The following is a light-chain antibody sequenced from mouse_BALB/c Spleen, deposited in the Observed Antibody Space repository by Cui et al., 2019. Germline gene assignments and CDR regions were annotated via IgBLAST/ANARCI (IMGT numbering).Light chain of an antibody. CDR2: LTS. CDR3: QQWSSNPWT. J-gene: IGKJ1*01. Sequence: QIVLTQSPALMSASPGEKVNMTCSASSSVSYMYWYQQKPRSSPKPWIYLTSNLASGVPARFSGSGSGTSYSLTISSMEAEDAATYYCQQWSSNPWTFGGGTKLEIK. V-gene: IGKV4-68*01. CDR1: SSVSY.